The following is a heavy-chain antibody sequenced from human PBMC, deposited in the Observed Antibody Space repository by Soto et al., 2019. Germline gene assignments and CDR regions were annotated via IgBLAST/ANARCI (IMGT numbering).Heavy chain of an antibody. CDR2: ISYDGSNK. D-gene: IGHD6-13*01. V-gene: IGHV3-30-3*01. CDR1: GFTFSSYA. J-gene: IGHJ6*02. CDR3: AIETAAAGMYYYYGMDV. Sequence: QVQLVESGGGVVQPGRSLRLSCAASGFTFSSYAMHWVRQAPGKGLEWVAVISYDGSNKYYADSVKGRFTISRDNSKNTLYMQMHSLRAEDTAVYYCAIETAAAGMYYYYGMDVWGQGTTVTVSS.